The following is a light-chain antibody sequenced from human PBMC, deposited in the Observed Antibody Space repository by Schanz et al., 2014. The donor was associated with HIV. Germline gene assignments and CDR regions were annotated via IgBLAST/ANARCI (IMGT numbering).Light chain of an antibody. Sequence: DIQMTQSPSSLSASVGDRVTITCRAGQSISNYLNWYQQKPGKAPKLLIYAASSLQSGVPSRFSGSGSVTDFTLTISSLQPDDFATYFCLHYNDFTSTFGQGTKLEIK. J-gene: IGKJ2*01. V-gene: IGKV1-39*01. CDR3: LHYNDFTST. CDR1: QSISNY. CDR2: AAS.